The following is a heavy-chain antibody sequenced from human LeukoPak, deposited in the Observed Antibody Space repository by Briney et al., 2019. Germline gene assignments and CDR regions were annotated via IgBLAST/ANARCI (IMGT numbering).Heavy chain of an antibody. D-gene: IGHD6-13*01. CDR3: ARVKRSSSWLYYYYGMDV. CDR1: GFTVSGDY. V-gene: IGHV3-66*01. Sequence: GGSLRLSCAASGFTVSGDYMSWVRQAPGKRLEWVSVIYADFDNTDYADSVKGRFTISRDNAKNSLYLQMNSLRDEDTAVYYCARVKRSSSWLYYYYGMDVWGQGTTVTVSS. J-gene: IGHJ6*02. CDR2: IYADFDNT.